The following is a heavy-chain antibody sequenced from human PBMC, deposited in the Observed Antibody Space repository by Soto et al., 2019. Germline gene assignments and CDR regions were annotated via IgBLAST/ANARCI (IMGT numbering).Heavy chain of an antibody. D-gene: IGHD4-17*01. CDR3: ARGLPYGDYFLGYFQH. CDR1: GGIFSSYA. Sequence: QVQLVQSGAEVKKPGSSVKVSCKASGGIFSSYAISWVRQAPGQGLEWMGGIIPIFGTANYAQKFQGRVTITADESTSTAYMELSSLRSEDTAVYYCARGLPYGDYFLGYFQHWGQGTLVTVSS. J-gene: IGHJ1*01. CDR2: IIPIFGTA. V-gene: IGHV1-69*01.